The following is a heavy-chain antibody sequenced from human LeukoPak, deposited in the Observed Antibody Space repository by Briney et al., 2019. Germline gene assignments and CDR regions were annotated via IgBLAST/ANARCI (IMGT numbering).Heavy chain of an antibody. CDR2: INHSGST. J-gene: IGHJ3*02. V-gene: IGHV4-34*01. Sequence: PSETLSLTCAVYGGSFSGYYWSWIRQPPGKGLEWSEEINHSGSTNYNPSLKSRVTISVDTSKNQFSLKLSSVTAADTAVYYCARIGTVDTATIWGQGTMVTVSS. CDR3: ARIGTVDTATI. CDR1: GGSFSGYY. D-gene: IGHD5-18*01.